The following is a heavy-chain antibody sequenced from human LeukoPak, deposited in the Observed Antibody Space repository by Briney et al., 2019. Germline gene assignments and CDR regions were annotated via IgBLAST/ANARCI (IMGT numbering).Heavy chain of an antibody. D-gene: IGHD2-21*02. Sequence: GGSLRLSCAASGFTFSSYAMSWVSQAPGKGLEWVSAISGSGGSTYYAGSLEGRFTISRDNSKNTVFLQMNRLSTEDAAVYYCVRDSGPHYAKTASYKGMECDYWGQGTRVTVSS. CDR2: ISGSGGST. V-gene: IGHV3-23*01. CDR3: VRDSGPHYAKTASYKGMECDY. J-gene: IGHJ4*02. CDR1: GFTFSSYA.